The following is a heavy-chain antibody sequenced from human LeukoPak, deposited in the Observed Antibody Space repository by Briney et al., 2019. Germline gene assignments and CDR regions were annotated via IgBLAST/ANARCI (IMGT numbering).Heavy chain of an antibody. D-gene: IGHD3-3*01. Sequence: SETLSLTCAVYGGSFSGYYWSWIRQPPGKGLEWIGEINHSGSTNYNPSLKSRVTISVDTSKNQFSLKLSSATAADTAVYYCARDKEYYDFWSSYYAFDIWGQGTMVTVSS. J-gene: IGHJ3*02. CDR2: INHSGST. CDR1: GGSFSGYY. V-gene: IGHV4-34*01. CDR3: ARDKEYYDFWSSYYAFDI.